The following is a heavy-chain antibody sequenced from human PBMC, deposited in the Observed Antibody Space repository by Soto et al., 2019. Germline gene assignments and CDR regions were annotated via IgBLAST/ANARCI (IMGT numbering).Heavy chain of an antibody. CDR3: AKWDYDILTVDY. V-gene: IGHV3-30*18. D-gene: IGHD3-9*01. CDR1: GFTFRSYG. CDR2: ISYDGSNK. J-gene: IGHJ4*02. Sequence: GGSLRLSCAASGFTFRSYGMHWVRQAPGKGLEWVAVISYDGSNKYYADSVKGRFTISRDNSKNTLYLQMNSLRAEDTAVYYCAKWDYDILTVDYWGQGTLVTVSS.